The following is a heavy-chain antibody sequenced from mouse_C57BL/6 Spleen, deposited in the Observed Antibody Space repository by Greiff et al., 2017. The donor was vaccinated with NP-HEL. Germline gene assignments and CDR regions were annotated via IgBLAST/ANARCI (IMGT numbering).Heavy chain of an antibody. D-gene: IGHD1-1*01. V-gene: IGHV1-59*01. CDR3: ARSYSRLAMDY. Sequence: QVQLKQPGAELVRPGTSVKLSCKASGYTFTSYWMHWVKQRPGQGLEWIGVIDPSDSYTNYNQKFKGKATLTVDTSSSTAYMQLSSLTSEDSAVYYCARSYSRLAMDYWGQGTSVTVSS. J-gene: IGHJ4*01. CDR2: IDPSDSYT. CDR1: GYTFTSYW.